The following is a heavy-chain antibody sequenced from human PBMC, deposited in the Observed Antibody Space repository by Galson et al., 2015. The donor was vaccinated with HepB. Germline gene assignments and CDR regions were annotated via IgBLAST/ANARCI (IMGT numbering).Heavy chain of an antibody. CDR3: ARVAKRQVLSSFRRGMDV. V-gene: IGHV3-48*01. Sequence: SLRLSCAASGFTFSDYYMNWVRQAPGKGLEWLSYINSNNSTIYYADSVKGRFTVSRDNAKNSLYLQMNSLRGVDTAMYYCARVAKRQVLSSFRRGMDVWGQGTTVTVSS. CDR2: INSNNSTI. J-gene: IGHJ6*02. D-gene: IGHD6-6*01. CDR1: GFTFSDYY.